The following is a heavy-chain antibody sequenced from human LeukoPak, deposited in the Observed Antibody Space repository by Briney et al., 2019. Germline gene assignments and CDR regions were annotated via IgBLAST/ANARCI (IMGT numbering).Heavy chain of an antibody. CDR3: AKEGGYCSSSSCSDYFDY. V-gene: IGHV3-23*01. Sequence: GGSLRLSCAASGFIFGNHAMSWVRQAPGKGLEWVSTISGSGGSTYYAESVKGRCTFSRENSKDTLYLQLNSLRVEDTAVYYCAKEGGYCSSSSCSDYFDYWGQGSLVTVSS. CDR1: GFIFGNHA. J-gene: IGHJ4*02. D-gene: IGHD2-2*01. CDR2: ISGSGGST.